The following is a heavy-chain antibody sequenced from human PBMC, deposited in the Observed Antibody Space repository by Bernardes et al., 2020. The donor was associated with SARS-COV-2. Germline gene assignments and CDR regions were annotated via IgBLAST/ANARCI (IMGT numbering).Heavy chain of an antibody. D-gene: IGHD4-17*01. Sequence: GASLKSSSKISGYTVTHYWIGWVRPIPGKGLEWMGIIYPGDSDTRYSPSFQGHVTISVDKSIRTAYLHWSSLQASDTAIYYCARTTTGTWAGGYWGQGTLVTVSP. CDR2: IYPGDSDT. J-gene: IGHJ4*02. CDR1: GYTVTHYW. V-gene: IGHV5-51*01. CDR3: ARTTTGTWAGGY.